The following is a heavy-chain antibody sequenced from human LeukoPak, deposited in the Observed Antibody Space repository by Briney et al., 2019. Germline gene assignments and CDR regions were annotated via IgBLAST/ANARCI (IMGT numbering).Heavy chain of an antibody. CDR2: ISGSGSTI. Sequence: GGSLRLSCAASGFTFSSCAMNWVRQSPGKGLEWVSAISGSGSTIYYADSVKGRFTISRDNAKSSLYLQMNSLRAEDTAVYYCARTRRSIDYWGQGTLVTVSS. CDR1: GFTFSSCA. V-gene: IGHV3-21*04. D-gene: IGHD5/OR15-5a*01. J-gene: IGHJ4*02. CDR3: ARTRRSIDY.